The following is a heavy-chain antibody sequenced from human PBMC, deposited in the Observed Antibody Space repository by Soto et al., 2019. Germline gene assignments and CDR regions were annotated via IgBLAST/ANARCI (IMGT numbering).Heavy chain of an antibody. D-gene: IGHD1-1*01. J-gene: IGHJ6*03. CDR1: GYTFTSCY. CDR2: INPTDGSA. CDR3: ARAGNAYYHYYMDV. Sequence: QVQLVQSGAEVKKPGASVKVSCKASGYTFTSCYMHWVRQAPGQGLEWVGIINPTDGSATYAQRFRGRVTMTRDMSTSTAYVELSSLRSDDTAVYFCARAGNAYYHYYMDVWGKGTTVTVSS. V-gene: IGHV1-46*03.